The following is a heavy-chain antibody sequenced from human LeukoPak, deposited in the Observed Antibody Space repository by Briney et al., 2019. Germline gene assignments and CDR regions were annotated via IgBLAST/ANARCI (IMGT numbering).Heavy chain of an antibody. CDR1: GGSISSHY. CDR3: ARNSAHYYDSSGYYYDYYYMDV. Sequence: SETLSLTCTVSGGSISSHYWSWIRQPPGKGLEWIGYIYYSGSTNYNPSLKSRVTISVDTSKNQFSLKLSSVTAADTAVYYCARNSAHYYDSSGYYYDYYYMDVWGKGTTVTVSS. J-gene: IGHJ6*03. D-gene: IGHD3-22*01. V-gene: IGHV4-59*11. CDR2: IYYSGST.